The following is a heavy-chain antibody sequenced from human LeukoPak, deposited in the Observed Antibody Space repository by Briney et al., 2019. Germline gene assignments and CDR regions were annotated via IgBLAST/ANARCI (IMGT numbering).Heavy chain of an antibody. CDR1: GDSVSSNSVD. J-gene: IGHJ4*02. CDR3: ARGLGRRTGDFDY. CDR2: TYYRSKWYN. D-gene: IGHD7-27*01. V-gene: IGHV6-1*01. Sequence: SQTLSLTGAISGDSVSSNSVDWNWIRQSPSRGLEWLGRTYYRSKWYNDYALSVKSRITINPDTSKNQFSLQLNSVTPEDTAVYYCARGLGRRTGDFDYWGQGTLVTVSS.